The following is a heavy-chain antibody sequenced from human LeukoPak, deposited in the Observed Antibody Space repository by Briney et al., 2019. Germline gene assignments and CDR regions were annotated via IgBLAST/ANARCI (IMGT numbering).Heavy chain of an antibody. Sequence: SETLFLTCTVSGGSISSYYWSWIRQPPGKGLEWIGYIYYSGSTNYNPSLKSRVTISVDTSKNQFSLKLSSVTAADTAVYYCARVGYCSSTSCPGGFDPWGQGTLVTVSS. J-gene: IGHJ5*02. CDR1: GGSISSYY. CDR2: IYYSGST. V-gene: IGHV4-59*01. CDR3: ARVGYCSSTSCPGGFDP. D-gene: IGHD2-2*01.